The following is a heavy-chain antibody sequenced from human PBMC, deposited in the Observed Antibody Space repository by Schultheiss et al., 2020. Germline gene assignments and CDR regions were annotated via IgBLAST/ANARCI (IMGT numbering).Heavy chain of an antibody. Sequence: GGSLRLSCAASGFTFSSYAMSWVRQAPGKGLKWVSAISGSGGTTYYADSVKGRFTISRDNSKNTLYLQMNSLRAEDTAVYYCAKVAIAVAGKALPIDYWGQGTLVTVSS. D-gene: IGHD6-19*01. CDR3: AKVAIAVAGKALPIDY. CDR1: GFTFSSYA. CDR2: ISGSGGTT. J-gene: IGHJ4*02. V-gene: IGHV3-23*01.